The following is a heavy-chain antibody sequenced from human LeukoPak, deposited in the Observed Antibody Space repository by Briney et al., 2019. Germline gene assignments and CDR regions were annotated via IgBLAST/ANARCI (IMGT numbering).Heavy chain of an antibody. Sequence: LSGGSLRLSCAASGFTFSSYAMSWVRQAPGKGLEWVSAISGSGGSTYYADSVKGRFTISRDNSKNTLYLQMNSLRAEDTAVYYCARDLDVFYSSSTWRMHWGQGTLVTVSS. V-gene: IGHV3-23*01. CDR1: GFTFSSYA. J-gene: IGHJ4*02. CDR2: ISGSGGST. CDR3: ARDLDVFYSSSTWRMH. D-gene: IGHD6-6*01.